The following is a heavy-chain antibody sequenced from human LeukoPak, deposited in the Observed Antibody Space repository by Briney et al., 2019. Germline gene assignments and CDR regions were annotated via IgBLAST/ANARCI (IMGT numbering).Heavy chain of an antibody. J-gene: IGHJ4*02. CDR1: GGTFSSYA. CDR3: ARVRYCSSTSCYYFDY. D-gene: IGHD2-2*01. CDR2: IIPIFGTA. Sequence: SVKASCKASGGTFSSYAISWVRQAPGQGLEWMGGIIPIFGTANYAQKFQGRVTITTDESTSTAYMELSSLKSEDTAVYYCARVRYCSSTSCYYFDYWGQGTLVTVSS. V-gene: IGHV1-69*05.